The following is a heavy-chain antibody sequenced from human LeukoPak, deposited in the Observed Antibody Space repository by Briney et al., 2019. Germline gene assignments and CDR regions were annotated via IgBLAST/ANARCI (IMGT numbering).Heavy chain of an antibody. V-gene: IGHV3-30*02. Sequence: GGSLRLSCAASGFTLTDYNMHWVRQAPGRGLEYVAFIQYVGTVEYYAHSVKSRVTMSRDKFKKTRYLHENSLRREETAVYFCGRGAAVAFDNWGQGTMVSVSS. CDR2: IQYVGTVE. CDR3: GRGAAVAFDN. D-gene: IGHD6-19*01. J-gene: IGHJ3*02. CDR1: GFTLTDYN.